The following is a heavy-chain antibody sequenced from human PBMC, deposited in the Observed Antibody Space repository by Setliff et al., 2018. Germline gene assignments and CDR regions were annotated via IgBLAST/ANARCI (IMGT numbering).Heavy chain of an antibody. Sequence: ASVKVSCKASGGTFSSYAISWVRQAPGQGLEWMGWISAYNGNTNYAQKLQGRVTMTTDTSTSTAYMELRSLRSDVTAVYYCARVVGDSTLEGRVVVGASTMIDFPNPLQPLPWG. CDR1: GGTFSSYA. D-gene: IGHD3-22*01. J-gene: IGHJ5*02. V-gene: IGHV1-18*01. CDR2: ISAYNGNT. CDR3: ARVVGDSTLEGRVVVGASTMIDFPNPLQPLP.